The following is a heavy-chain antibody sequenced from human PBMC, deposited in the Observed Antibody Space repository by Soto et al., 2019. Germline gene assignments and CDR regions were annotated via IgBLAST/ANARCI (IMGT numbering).Heavy chain of an antibody. J-gene: IGHJ2*01. Sequence: EVQLLESGGDSVQPGGSVRLSCAGSGFSFINYAMNWVRQAPGKGLEWVSTIRGGGDATFFAYSVRGRFTFSRDNSKNTVTLQMNSLGVDDTAVYYCARKVVGSTSRPDYWYFDLWGRGTLVTVSS. D-gene: IGHD2-21*01. CDR2: IRGGGDAT. V-gene: IGHV3-23*01. CDR3: ARKVVGSTSRPDYWYFDL. CDR1: GFSFINYA.